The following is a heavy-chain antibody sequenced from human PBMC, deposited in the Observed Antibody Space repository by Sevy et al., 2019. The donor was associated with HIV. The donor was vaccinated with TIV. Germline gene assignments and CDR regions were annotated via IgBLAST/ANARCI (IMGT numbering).Heavy chain of an antibody. V-gene: IGHV3-48*02. Sequence: GGSLRLSCAASGFSFSSSSMNWLRQAPGKGLEWLAYITRDGKTKYYADFLKGRFTISRDNAQNSLFLQLNSLRDDDTAVYYCARDCSGSYYRFDLWGHGTLVTVSS. CDR3: ARDCSGSYYRFDL. CDR1: GFSFSSSS. J-gene: IGHJ4*01. CDR2: ITRDGKTK. D-gene: IGHD3-10*01.